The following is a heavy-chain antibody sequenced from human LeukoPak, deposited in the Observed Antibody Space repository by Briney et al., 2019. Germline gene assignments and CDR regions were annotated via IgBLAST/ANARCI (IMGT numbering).Heavy chain of an antibody. D-gene: IGHD2-15*01. V-gene: IGHV3-23*01. CDR1: GFGFTVYT. CDR3: RHRRSLGYYSGGTCSFFDY. Sequence: GGSLRLSCVDPGFGFTVYTMRSVCQAPGKGLEWVSGISSNGGSAYYATSVKGRFTMSRDNSKNTLSHHMNSLRAEDTAVYYRRHRRSLGYYSGGTCSFFDYWGQGTLVTVSS. CDR2: ISSNGGSA. J-gene: IGHJ4*02.